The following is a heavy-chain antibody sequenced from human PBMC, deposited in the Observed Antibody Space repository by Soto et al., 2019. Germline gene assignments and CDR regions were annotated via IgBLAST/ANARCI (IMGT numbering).Heavy chain of an antibody. V-gene: IGHV3-72*01. D-gene: IGHD1-26*01. CDR2: SRDKGNSYSK. Sequence: EVQLVESGGGLVQPGGSLRLSCAGSGFTFSDYYIDWVRQAPGKGLEWVGRSRDKGNSYSKDYAASVKGRFTVSRDASKNSLYLQMNSLKTEDTALYYCTSSIVGTTYSDYWGQGTLVTVSS. CDR3: TSSIVGTTYSDY. J-gene: IGHJ4*02. CDR1: GFTFSDYY.